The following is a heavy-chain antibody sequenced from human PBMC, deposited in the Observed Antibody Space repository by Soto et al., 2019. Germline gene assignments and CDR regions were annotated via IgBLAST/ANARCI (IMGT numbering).Heavy chain of an antibody. CDR1: GYSFTSYW. CDR3: ARARSYDYVWGSYRLSYYGMDV. V-gene: IGHV5-10-1*01. J-gene: IGHJ6*02. CDR2: IDPSDSYT. Sequence: HGESLKISCKGSGYSFTSYWISWVRQMPGKGLEWMGRIDPSDSYTNYSPSFQGHVTISADKSISTAYLQWSSLKASDTAMYYCARARSYDYVWGSYRLSYYGMDVWGQGTTVTVSS. D-gene: IGHD3-16*02.